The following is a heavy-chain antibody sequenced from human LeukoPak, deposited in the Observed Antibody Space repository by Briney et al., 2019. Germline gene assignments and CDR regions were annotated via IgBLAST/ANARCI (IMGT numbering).Heavy chain of an antibody. CDR2: IYYSGST. V-gene: IGHV4-59*01. D-gene: IGHD3-22*01. CDR1: GASISGYL. J-gene: IGHJ6*03. Sequence: KTSETLSLTCTVSGASISGYLWTWIRQPPGKGLEWIGNIYYSGSTNYNPSLKSRVTISVDTSKNQFSLKLSSVTAADTAVYYCTRGSIAYYYMDVWGKGTTVTISS. CDR3: TRGSIAYYYMDV.